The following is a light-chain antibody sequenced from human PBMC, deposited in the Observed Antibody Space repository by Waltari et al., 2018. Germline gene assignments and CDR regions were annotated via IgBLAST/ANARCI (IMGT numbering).Light chain of an antibody. V-gene: IGLV3-10*01. J-gene: IGLJ3*02. Sequence: SFELTQPPSVSVSPGQTARITCPGDALPKKYAFWDQQKSGQAPVLVLYYDSKRPSGIPERFSGSNSGTMATLTISGAQVEDEADYYCYSTDSSGDHRVFGGGTKLTVL. CDR1: ALPKKY. CDR3: YSTDSSGDHRV. CDR2: YDS.